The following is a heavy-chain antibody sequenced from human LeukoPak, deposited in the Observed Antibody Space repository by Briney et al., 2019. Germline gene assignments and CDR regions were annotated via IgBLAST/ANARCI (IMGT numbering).Heavy chain of an antibody. CDR1: GFTFSSYG. J-gene: IGHJ4*02. V-gene: IGHV3-33*01. CDR3: ARGRSTMVRGVITSIDY. D-gene: IGHD3-10*01. Sequence: GGSLGLSCAASGFTFSSYGMHWVRQAPGKGLEWVAVIWYDGSNKYYADSVKGRFTISRDNSKNTLYLQMNSLRAEDTAVYYCARGRSTMVRGVITSIDYWGQGTLVTVSS. CDR2: IWYDGSNK.